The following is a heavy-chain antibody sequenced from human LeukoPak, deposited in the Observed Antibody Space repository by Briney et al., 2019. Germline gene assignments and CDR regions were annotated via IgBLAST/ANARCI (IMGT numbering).Heavy chain of an antibody. CDR1: GYTFTSYY. CDR2: INPSGGST. CDR3: AREPGLFGDNGPGYYYYYMDV. D-gene: IGHD2-21*01. V-gene: IGHV1-46*01. Sequence: ASVKVSCKASGYTFTSYYMHWVRQAPRQGLEWMGIINPSGGSTSYAQKFQGRVTMTRDTSTSTVYMELSSLTSEDTAVYYCAREPGLFGDNGPGYYYYYMDVWGKGTTVTVSS. J-gene: IGHJ6*03.